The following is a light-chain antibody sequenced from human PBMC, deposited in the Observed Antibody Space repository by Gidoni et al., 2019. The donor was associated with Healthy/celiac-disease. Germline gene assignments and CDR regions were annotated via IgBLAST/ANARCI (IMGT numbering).Light chain of an antibody. CDR1: QSISSY. V-gene: IGKV1-39*01. J-gene: IGKJ5*01. Sequence: DIQKNQSPSSLSASVGDRVTITCRASQSISSYLNWDQQKPGKAPKLLIYAASSLQSGVPSRFSGSGSGTDFTLTISSLQPEDFATDYCQQSYSTSITFGQGTRLEIK. CDR2: AAS. CDR3: QQSYSTSIT.